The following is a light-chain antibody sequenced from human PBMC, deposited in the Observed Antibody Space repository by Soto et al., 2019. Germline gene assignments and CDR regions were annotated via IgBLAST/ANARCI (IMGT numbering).Light chain of an antibody. CDR1: SSDIGDYNF. CDR3: ASYTTGSTLVV. CDR2: EVS. V-gene: IGLV2-14*01. Sequence: QSALTQPASVSGSPGQSITISCTGTSSDIGDYNFVSWYQHYPGQAPKLMIYEVSNRPSGVSNRFSASKSGNTASLTISGFQTEDEADYYCASYTTGSTLVVFGGGTKVTVL. J-gene: IGLJ3*02.